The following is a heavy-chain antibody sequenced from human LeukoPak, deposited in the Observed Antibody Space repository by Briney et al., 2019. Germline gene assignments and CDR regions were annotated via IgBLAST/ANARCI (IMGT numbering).Heavy chain of an antibody. CDR3: ARVAGSADY. Sequence: ASVKVSFKASGYAFTSLDIYWVRQATGQGLEWMGWMNPNRGYTGSAQKFQGRLTMTRDTSISTAYMELTSLTSEDTAMYYCARVAGSADYWGQGTLVTVSS. CDR2: MNPNRGYT. J-gene: IGHJ4*02. V-gene: IGHV1-8*02. CDR1: GYAFTSLD. D-gene: IGHD6-19*01.